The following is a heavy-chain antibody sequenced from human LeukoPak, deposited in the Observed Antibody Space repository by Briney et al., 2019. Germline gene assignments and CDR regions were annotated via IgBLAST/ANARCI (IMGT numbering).Heavy chain of an antibody. V-gene: IGHV3-7*02. Sequence: GGSLRLSCAAPGFTFSRSWMGWVRQAPGKGLEWVANIKQDGTSKYYVDSVMGRFTISRDNAENSVYLQMNSLSAGDTAVYYCARHGDYCFDLWGPGTRVTVSP. CDR1: GFTFSRSW. J-gene: IGHJ4*02. CDR2: IKQDGTSK. D-gene: IGHD2-21*01. CDR3: ARHGDYCFDL.